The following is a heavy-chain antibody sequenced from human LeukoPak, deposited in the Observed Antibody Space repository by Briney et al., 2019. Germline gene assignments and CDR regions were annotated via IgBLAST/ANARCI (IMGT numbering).Heavy chain of an antibody. D-gene: IGHD6-13*01. CDR2: INWDGEST. J-gene: IGHJ4*02. CDR3: ARDLSASWYSLAY. V-gene: IGHV3-20*04. Sequence: GGSLRLSCAVSGFTFDDYGMSWVRHAPGKGLEWVSGINWDGESTGYGDSVQGRFIISRDNAENALYLQMNGLRAEDTAVYYCARDLSASWYSLAYWGRGTPVTVSS. CDR1: GFTFDDYG.